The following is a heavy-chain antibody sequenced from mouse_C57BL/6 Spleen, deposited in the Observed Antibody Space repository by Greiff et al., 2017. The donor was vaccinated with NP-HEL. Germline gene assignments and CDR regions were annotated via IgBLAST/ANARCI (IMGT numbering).Heavy chain of an antibody. CDR3: ARAIYYDFDY. V-gene: IGHV1-50*01. CDR2: IDPSDSYT. J-gene: IGHJ2*01. D-gene: IGHD2-4*01. Sequence: QVQLQQPGAELVKPGASVKLSCKASGYTFTSYWMQWVKQRPGQGLEWIGEIDPSDSYTNYNQKFKGKATLTVDTSSSTAYMQLSSLTSEDSAVYYCARAIYYDFDYWGQGTTLTVSS. CDR1: GYTFTSYW.